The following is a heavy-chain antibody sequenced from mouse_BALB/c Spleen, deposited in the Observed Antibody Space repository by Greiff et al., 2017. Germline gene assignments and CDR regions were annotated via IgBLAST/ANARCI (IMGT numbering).Heavy chain of an antibody. D-gene: IGHD3-3*01. J-gene: IGHJ2*01. CDR3: TRGGRSFDY. CDR1: GFTFSNYW. Sequence: EVKLMESGGGLVQPGGSMKLSCVASGFTFSNYWMNWVRQSPEKGLEWVAEIRLKSNNYATHYAESVKGRFTISRDDSKSSVYLQMNNLRAEDTGIYYCTRGGRSFDYWGQGTTLTVSS. V-gene: IGHV6-6*02. CDR2: IRLKSNNYAT.